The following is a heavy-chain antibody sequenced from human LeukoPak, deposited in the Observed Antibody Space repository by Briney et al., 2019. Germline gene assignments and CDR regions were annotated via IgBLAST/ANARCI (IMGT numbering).Heavy chain of an antibody. D-gene: IGHD7-27*01. V-gene: IGHV4-59*12. Sequence: SETLSLTFTVSGGAISRYYWSWVRQPPGKGLEWIGNIYDIGSTNYNPSLKSRVTISVDTSKSQSSLKLSSVTAADTAVYYCARSWGSYDAFDIWGQGTMVTVSS. J-gene: IGHJ3*02. CDR1: GGAISRYY. CDR3: ARSWGSYDAFDI. CDR2: IYDIGST.